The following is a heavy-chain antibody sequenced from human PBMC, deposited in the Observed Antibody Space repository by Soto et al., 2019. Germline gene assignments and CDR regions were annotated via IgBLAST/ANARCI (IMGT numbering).Heavy chain of an antibody. CDR2: ISAYNGNT. D-gene: IGHD1-1*01. Sequence: QVQLVQSGAEVKKPGASVKVSCKASGYTFTSYGISWVRQAPGQGLEWMGWISAYNGNTNYAQKLQGRVTMTTGTSTSTANMELSSLRSDDTAVYYWARDWNDVINWFEPWGQGTLVTVSS. CDR1: GYTFTSYG. J-gene: IGHJ5*02. V-gene: IGHV1-18*01. CDR3: ARDWNDVINWFEP.